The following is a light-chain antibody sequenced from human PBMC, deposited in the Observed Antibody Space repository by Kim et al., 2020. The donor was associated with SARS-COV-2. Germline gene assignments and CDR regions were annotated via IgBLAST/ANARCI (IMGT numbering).Light chain of an antibody. CDR1: QTLLYSSNNKNY. CDR2: WAS. J-gene: IGKJ1*01. V-gene: IGKV4-1*01. Sequence: DIVMTQSPESLAVSLGERATINCKSTQTLLYSSNNKNYLAWYQQKPGQPPKLLIYWASTRESGVPDRFSGSGSGTEFTLTISSLQAEDVAVYYCQQYHATPRTFGQGTKVDIK. CDR3: QQYHATPRT.